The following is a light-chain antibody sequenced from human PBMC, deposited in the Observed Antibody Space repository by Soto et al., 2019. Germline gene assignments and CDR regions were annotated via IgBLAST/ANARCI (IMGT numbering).Light chain of an antibody. CDR2: DAS. CDR1: QSVRSY. CDR3: QQSSNWPLS. J-gene: IGKJ3*01. V-gene: IGKV3-11*01. Sequence: TVLTQSPATLSVSPGERAALSCRASQSVRSYLAWYQQKPGQAPRLLIYDASNRATGIPARFSGSGSGTDFTLTISSLEPEDFAVYYCQQSSNWPLSFGAGTKVDIK.